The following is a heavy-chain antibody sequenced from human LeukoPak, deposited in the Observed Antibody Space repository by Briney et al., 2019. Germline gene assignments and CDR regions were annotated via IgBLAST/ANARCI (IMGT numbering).Heavy chain of an antibody. CDR3: TTDDYYGSGNGY. V-gene: IGHV3-30*04. D-gene: IGHD3-10*01. J-gene: IGHJ4*02. CDR1: GFTFSSYA. Sequence: GRSLRLSCAASGFTFSSYAMHWVRQAPGKGLEWVAVISYDGSNKYYADSVKGRFTISRDNSKNTLYLQMNSLKTEDTAVYYCTTDDYYGSGNGYWGQGTLVTVSS. CDR2: ISYDGSNK.